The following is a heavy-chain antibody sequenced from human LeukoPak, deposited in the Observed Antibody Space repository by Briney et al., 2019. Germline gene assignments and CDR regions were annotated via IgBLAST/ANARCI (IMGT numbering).Heavy chain of an antibody. CDR1: EFPFNSFL. Sequence: GGSLRLSCASSEFPFNSFLMHCVRQPPRRCAVWVSDMNEYSTTIRCADSVKGRFTISRDNAKSILYLQMNNLRAEDTAMYFCARGGVNPVDHWGQGTLVTVSS. CDR2: MNEYSTTI. D-gene: IGHD1-14*01. CDR3: ARGGVNPVDH. J-gene: IGHJ4*02. V-gene: IGHV3-74*01.